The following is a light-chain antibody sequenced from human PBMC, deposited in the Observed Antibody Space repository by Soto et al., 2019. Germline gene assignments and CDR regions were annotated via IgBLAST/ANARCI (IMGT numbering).Light chain of an antibody. Sequence: EIVLTQSPATLSLSPGERATLSCGASQSVRSSYLAWYQQKPGLAPRLVIYDASSRAIGIPDRFSGSGSGTDFTLTISRLEPEDSAVYYCQQYGSSPSTFGQGTRLEIK. CDR1: QSVRSSY. CDR2: DAS. V-gene: IGKV3D-20*01. CDR3: QQYGSSPST. J-gene: IGKJ5*01.